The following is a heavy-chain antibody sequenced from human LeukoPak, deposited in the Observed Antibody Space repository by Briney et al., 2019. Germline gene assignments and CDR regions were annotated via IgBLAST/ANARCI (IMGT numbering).Heavy chain of an antibody. J-gene: IGHJ4*02. V-gene: IGHV3-30-3*01. CDR1: GFTFSSYA. D-gene: IGHD6-13*01. Sequence: ARTLRLSCAASGFTFSSYAMHRVGQAPGKGLEGVAVISYDESNKCYADSVKGRFTISRDKSKNTLYLQMNSLRAEDTAVYYCAREEYSSSWYSPVGYWGQGTLVTVSS. CDR3: AREEYSSSWYSPVGY. CDR2: ISYDESNK.